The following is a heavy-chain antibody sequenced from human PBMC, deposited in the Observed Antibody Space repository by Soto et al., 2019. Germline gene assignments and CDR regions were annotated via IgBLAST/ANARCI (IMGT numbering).Heavy chain of an antibody. CDR1: GFTFSSYG. D-gene: IGHD4-17*01. J-gene: IGHJ4*02. V-gene: IGHV3-30*18. Sequence: QVQLVESGGGVVQPGRSLRLSCAASGFTFSSYGMHWVRQAPGKGLEWVAVISYDGSNKYYADSVKGRFTISRDNSNNTLYLQMISLRAEDTAVYYCAKDQDYGDYGGYFDYWGQGTLVTVSS. CDR2: ISYDGSNK. CDR3: AKDQDYGDYGGYFDY.